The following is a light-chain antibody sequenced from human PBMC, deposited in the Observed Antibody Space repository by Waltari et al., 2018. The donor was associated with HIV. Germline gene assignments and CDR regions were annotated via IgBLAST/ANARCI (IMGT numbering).Light chain of an antibody. V-gene: IGLV2-14*01. Sequence: QSALTQPASVSGSPGQSITISCTGTNSDIGAYNFVSWYQHHPHQAPRLILFGVTRRPSGISSRVSGLKSGNTASLTIFGLQDEDEADYYCSSYTSFKTVVFGGGTKLTVL. CDR2: GVT. CDR1: NSDIGAYNF. J-gene: IGLJ3*02. CDR3: SSYTSFKTVV.